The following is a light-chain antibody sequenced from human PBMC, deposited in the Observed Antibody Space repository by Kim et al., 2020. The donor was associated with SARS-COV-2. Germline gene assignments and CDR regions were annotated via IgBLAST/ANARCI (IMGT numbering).Light chain of an antibody. CDR2: AAS. CDR1: QSISSY. V-gene: IGKV1-39*01. Sequence: DIQMTQSPSSLFASVGDRVTITCRASQSISSYLNWYQQKPGKAPKLLIYAASILQSGVPSRFSGSGSGTDFTLTISSLQPEDSATYYCQQSYSTLWTFGQGTKVDIK. CDR3: QQSYSTLWT. J-gene: IGKJ1*01.